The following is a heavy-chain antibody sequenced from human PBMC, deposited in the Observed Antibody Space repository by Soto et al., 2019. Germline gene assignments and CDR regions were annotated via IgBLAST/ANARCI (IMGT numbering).Heavy chain of an antibody. J-gene: IGHJ6*02. CDR1: GGTFSSYT. CDR3: ARHGDYDYYYDGMDV. Sequence: QVQLVQSGAEVKKPGSSVKVSCKASGGTFSSYTISWVRQAPGQGLEWMGRIIPILGIANYAQKFQGRVTITADTSTSTAYMERSSLRSEDTAVYYCARHGDYDYYYDGMDVWGQGTTVTVSS. V-gene: IGHV1-69*02. CDR2: IIPILGIA. D-gene: IGHD4-17*01.